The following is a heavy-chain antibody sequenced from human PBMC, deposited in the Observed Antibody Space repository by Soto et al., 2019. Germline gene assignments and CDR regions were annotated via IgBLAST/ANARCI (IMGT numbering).Heavy chain of an antibody. CDR3: ARGLPNPGYDY. CDR1: GGSFSGYY. CDR2: INHSGST. Sequence: QVQLQQWGAGLLKPSETLSLTCAVYGGSFSGYYWSWIRQPPGKGLEWIGEINHSGSTNYNPSLKSRVTISVDTSKNQFSLKLSSVTAADTAVYYCARGLPNPGYDYWDQGTLVTVSS. V-gene: IGHV4-34*01. D-gene: IGHD6-13*01. J-gene: IGHJ4*02.